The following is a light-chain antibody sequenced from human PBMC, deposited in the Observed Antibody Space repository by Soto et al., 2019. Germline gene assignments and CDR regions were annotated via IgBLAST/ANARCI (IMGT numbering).Light chain of an antibody. CDR1: SSDVGSYNL. CDR2: VVS. CDR3: CSYAGSSTPYV. J-gene: IGLJ1*01. V-gene: IGLV2-23*02. Sequence: QSALTQPASVSGSPGQSITISCTGTSSDVGSYNLVSWYQQHPGKAPKLMIYVVSKRPSGVSNRFSGSKSGNTASLTISGLQAEDEADYYCCSYAGSSTPYVFGTGTKVTVL.